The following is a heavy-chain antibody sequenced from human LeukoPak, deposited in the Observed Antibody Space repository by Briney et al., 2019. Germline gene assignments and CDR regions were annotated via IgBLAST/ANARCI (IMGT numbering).Heavy chain of an antibody. V-gene: IGHV3-21*01. CDR3: AAEGPDYVNWFDP. CDR2: ISSSSSYI. J-gene: IGHJ5*02. Sequence: TGGSLRLSCAASGFTFSSYSMNWVRQAPGKGLEWVSSISSSSSYIYYADSVKGRFTISRDNAKNSLYLQMNSLRAEDTAVYYCAAEGPDYVNWFDPWGQGTLVTVSS. D-gene: IGHD4-17*01. CDR1: GFTFSSYS.